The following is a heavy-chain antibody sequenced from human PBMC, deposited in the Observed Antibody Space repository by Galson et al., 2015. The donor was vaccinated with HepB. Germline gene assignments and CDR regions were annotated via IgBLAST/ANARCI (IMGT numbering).Heavy chain of an antibody. CDR3: ARGLGISWFDP. Sequence: SETLSLTCTVSGGSISSDYWSWIRQPPGKGLEWIGYSSYSGSTNYNPSLKSRVTISVDTSKNQFSLKLSSVTAADTAVYYCARGLGISWFDPWGQGTLVTVSS. J-gene: IGHJ5*02. V-gene: IGHV4-59*01. CDR2: SSYSGST. D-gene: IGHD7-27*01. CDR1: GGSISSDY.